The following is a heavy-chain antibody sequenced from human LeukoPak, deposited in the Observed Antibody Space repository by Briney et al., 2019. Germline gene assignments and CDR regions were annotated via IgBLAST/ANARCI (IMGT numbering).Heavy chain of an antibody. V-gene: IGHV3-9*01. D-gene: IGHD6-13*01. CDR1: EFTFDNYA. Sequence: GGSLRLSCAASEFTFDNYAMSWVRQAPGKGLEWVSGISWNSGSIGYADSVKGRFTISRDNAKNSLYLQMNSLRAEDTALYYCAKGWQLVQGGYFDYWGQGTLVTVSS. CDR2: ISWNSGSI. CDR3: AKGWQLVQGGYFDY. J-gene: IGHJ4*02.